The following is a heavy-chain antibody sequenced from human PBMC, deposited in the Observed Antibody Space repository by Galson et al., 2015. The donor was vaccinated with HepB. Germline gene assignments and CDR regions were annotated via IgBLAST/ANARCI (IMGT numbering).Heavy chain of an antibody. CDR2: INHSGST. CDR3: TTDRWTGPHGMDV. Sequence: TLSLTCTVYGGSFSGNYWSWIRQPPGKGLEWIGEINHSGSTNYNPSLKSRVTISVDTSKNHFSLRLSSVTAADTAVYYCTTDRWTGPHGMDVWGQGTTVTVSS. D-gene: IGHD3/OR15-3a*01. CDR1: GGSFSGNY. J-gene: IGHJ6*02. V-gene: IGHV4-34*01.